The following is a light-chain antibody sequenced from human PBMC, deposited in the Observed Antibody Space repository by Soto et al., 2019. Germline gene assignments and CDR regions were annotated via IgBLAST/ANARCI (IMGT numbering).Light chain of an antibody. V-gene: IGKV3-15*01. J-gene: IGKJ4*01. CDR2: GTS. CDR1: QSVSSN. CDR3: QQYNDWPPLT. Sequence: EIGLTQSPATLSLSPGERATLSCRASQSVSSNLAWYQQKPGQAPRLLIYGTSTRATGVPARFSGSGPGTEFTLTISNLQSEDFAVYYCQQYNDWPPLTFGGGTKVDIK.